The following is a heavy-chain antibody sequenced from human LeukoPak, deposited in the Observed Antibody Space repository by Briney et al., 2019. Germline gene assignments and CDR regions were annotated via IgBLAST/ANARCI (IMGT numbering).Heavy chain of an antibody. CDR1: GFTFNNYW. CDR3: ARDNGYCTGGSCFYYYMDV. CDR2: IKIDGSEQ. V-gene: IGHV3-7*01. Sequence: GGSLTLSCAASGFTFNNYWMSWVRQAPGKGLEWVANIKIDGSEQYYMDSVKGRFTISRDNAKNSVYLQMNSVRPEDTAVYFCARDNGYCTGGSCFYYYMDVWGKGTTVTISS. D-gene: IGHD2-15*01. J-gene: IGHJ6*03.